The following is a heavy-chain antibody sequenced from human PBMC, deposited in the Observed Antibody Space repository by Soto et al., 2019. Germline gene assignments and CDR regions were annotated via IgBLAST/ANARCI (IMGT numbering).Heavy chain of an antibody. CDR3: AIGFRTSRGRSNNWFDP. D-gene: IGHD2-2*01. CDR2: INHSGST. CDR1: GGSFSGYY. Sequence: PSETLSLTCAVYGGSFSGYYWSWIRQPPGKGLEWIGEINHSGSTNYNPSLKSRVTISVDTSKNQFSLKLSSVTAADTAVYDCAIGFRTSRGRSNNWFDPWGQETLVNVSS. V-gene: IGHV4-34*01. J-gene: IGHJ5*02.